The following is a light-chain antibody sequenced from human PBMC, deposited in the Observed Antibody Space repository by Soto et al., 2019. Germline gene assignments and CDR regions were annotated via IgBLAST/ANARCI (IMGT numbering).Light chain of an antibody. V-gene: IGLV2-8*01. Sequence: QSVLTQPPSASGSPGQSVTISCTGTSSDVGGYNYVSWYQQHPGKAPKLMIYEVSKRPSGVPDRFSGSMSGNTASLTVSGLQAEDEADYYCSSYAGSNTVVFGGGTQLTVL. J-gene: IGLJ2*01. CDR2: EVS. CDR3: SSYAGSNTVV. CDR1: SSDVGGYNY.